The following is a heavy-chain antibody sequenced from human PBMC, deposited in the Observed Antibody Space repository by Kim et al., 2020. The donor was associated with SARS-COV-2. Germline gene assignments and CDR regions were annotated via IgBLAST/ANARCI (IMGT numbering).Heavy chain of an antibody. CDR2: ISSSGSTI. CDR1: GFTFSSYE. D-gene: IGHD3-3*01. J-gene: IGHJ3*02. CDR3: ARREWTPRGDAFDI. V-gene: IGHV3-48*03. Sequence: GGSLRLSCAASGFTFSSYEMNWVRQAPGKGLEWVSYISSSGSTIYYADSVKGRFTISRDNAKNSLYLQMNSLRAEDTAVYYCARREWTPRGDAFDIWGQGTMVTVSS.